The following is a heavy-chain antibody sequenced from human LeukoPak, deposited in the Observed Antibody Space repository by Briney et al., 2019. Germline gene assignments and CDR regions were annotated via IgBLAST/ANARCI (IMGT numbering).Heavy chain of an antibody. CDR2: INSDGSST. V-gene: IGHV3-74*01. CDR1: GFTFSSYW. J-gene: IGHJ6*02. D-gene: IGHD3-10*01. CDR3: ARVFMVRGINYGMDV. Sequence: GGSLRLSCAASGFTFSSYWMHWVRQAPGKGLVWVSRINSDGSSTSYADSVKGRFTISRDNAKNTLYLQMNSLRAEDTAVYYCARVFMVRGINYGMDVWGQGTTVTVS.